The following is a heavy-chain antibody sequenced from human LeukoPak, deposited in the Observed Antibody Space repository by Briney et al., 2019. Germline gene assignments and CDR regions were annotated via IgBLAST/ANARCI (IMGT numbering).Heavy chain of an antibody. Sequence: SETLSLTCTVSGGSISSYYWSWIRQPAGKGLEWIGRIYTSGSTNYNPSLKSRVTMSVDTSKNQFSLKLSSVTAADTAVYYCAREGRPNYYDSSGYCDYWGQGTLVTVSS. CDR2: IYTSGST. J-gene: IGHJ4*02. CDR1: GGSISSYY. CDR3: AREGRPNYYDSSGYCDY. D-gene: IGHD3-22*01. V-gene: IGHV4-4*07.